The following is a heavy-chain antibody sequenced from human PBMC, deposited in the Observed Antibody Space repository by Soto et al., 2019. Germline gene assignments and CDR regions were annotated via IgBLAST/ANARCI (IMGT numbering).Heavy chain of an antibody. CDR3: ARHVVVPAAILPYYCYYGMDC. V-gene: IGHV1-69*13. CDR2: IIPIFGTA. CDR1: GGTFSSYA. D-gene: IGHD2-2*02. Sequence: SVKVSCKASGGTFSSYAISWVRQAPGQGLEWMGGIIPIFGTANYAQKFQGRVTITADESTSTAYMELSSLRSEDTAVYYCARHVVVPAAILPYYCYYGMDCWGQVPKVTFST. J-gene: IGHJ6*01.